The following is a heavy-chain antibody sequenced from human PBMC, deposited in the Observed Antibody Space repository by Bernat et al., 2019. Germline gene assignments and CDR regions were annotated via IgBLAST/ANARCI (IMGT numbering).Heavy chain of an antibody. CDR3: AKGGQGSGSYYYYYGMDV. V-gene: IGHV3-23*01. CDR2: ISGSGGST. CDR1: GFTFSSYA. J-gene: IGHJ6*02. Sequence: EVQLLESGGGLVQPGGSLRLSCAASGFTFSSYAMSWVRQAPGKGLEWVSAISGSGGSTYYADSVKGRFTISRDNSKNTLYLQMNSLRAEDTAVYYCAKGGQGSGSYYYYYGMDVWGQGTTVTVSS. D-gene: IGHD3-10*01.